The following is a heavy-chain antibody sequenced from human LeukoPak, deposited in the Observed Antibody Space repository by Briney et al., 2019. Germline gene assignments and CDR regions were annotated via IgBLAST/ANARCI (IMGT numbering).Heavy chain of an antibody. Sequence: ASVKVSCKASGYTFTSYGISWVRQAPGQGLEWMGWIRAYNGNTNYAQKLQGRVTMTTDTSTSTAYMELRSLRSDDTAVYYCARANKRITIFGVVIIPRPFDYWGQGTLVTVSS. J-gene: IGHJ4*02. D-gene: IGHD3-3*01. V-gene: IGHV1-18*01. CDR3: ARANKRITIFGVVIIPRPFDY. CDR1: GYTFTSYG. CDR2: IRAYNGNT.